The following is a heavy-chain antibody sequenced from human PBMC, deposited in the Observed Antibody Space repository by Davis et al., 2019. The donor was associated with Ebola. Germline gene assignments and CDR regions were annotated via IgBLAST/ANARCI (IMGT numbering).Heavy chain of an antibody. CDR2: IYYSGST. CDR1: GGSTSSYY. J-gene: IGHJ3*02. Sequence: MPSETLSLTCTVPGGSTSSYYWSWIRQPPGKGLEWIGYIYYSGSTNYNPSLKSRVTISLDTSKNQFSLNLSSVTAADTAVYYCASEFFGAGAFDIWGQGTMVTVSS. CDR3: ASEFFGAGAFDI. D-gene: IGHD3-16*01. V-gene: IGHV4-59*01.